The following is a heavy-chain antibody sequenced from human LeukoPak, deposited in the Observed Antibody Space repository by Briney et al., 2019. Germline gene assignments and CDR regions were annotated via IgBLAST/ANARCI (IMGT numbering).Heavy chain of an antibody. J-gene: IGHJ4*02. CDR3: ARAERQQQLVLGYFDY. D-gene: IGHD6-13*01. V-gene: IGHV3-30*03. Sequence: GRSLRLSCAASGFTFSSYGMHWVRQAPGKGLEWVAVISYDGSNKYYADSVKGRFTISRDNSKNTLYLQMNSLRAEDTAVYYCARAERQQQLVLGYFDYWGQGTLVTVSS. CDR1: GFTFSSYG. CDR2: ISYDGSNK.